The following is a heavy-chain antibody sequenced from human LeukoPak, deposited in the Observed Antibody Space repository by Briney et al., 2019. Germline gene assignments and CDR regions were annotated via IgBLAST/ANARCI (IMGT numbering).Heavy chain of an antibody. J-gene: IGHJ2*01. CDR3: TREDNWYFDL. CDR1: GFTFSDYY. Sequence: PGGSLRLSCTASGFTFSDYYMTWIRQAPGKGLDWLSYVSTDSTYTNYADSVKGRFTISRDNAKSPLYLQPNSLTAEDTAVYYCTREDNWYFDLWGRGTLVTVAS. CDR2: VSTDSTYT. V-gene: IGHV3-11*05.